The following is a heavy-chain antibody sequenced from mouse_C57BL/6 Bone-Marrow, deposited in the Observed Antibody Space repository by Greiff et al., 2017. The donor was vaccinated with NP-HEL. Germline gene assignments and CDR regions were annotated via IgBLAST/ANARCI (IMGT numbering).Heavy chain of an antibody. CDR3: ARYRGFAY. J-gene: IGHJ3*01. D-gene: IGHD3-1*01. CDR1: GFTFKNNY. CDR2: IDPANGDT. Sequence: VQLQESVAELVRPGASVKLSCTASGFTFKNNYMHWVKQRPEQGLEWIGRIDPANGDTKYDPKFQGKATITADTSSNTAYLQLSSLTSEDTAIYYCARYRGFAYWCRGKLVTVSA. V-gene: IGHV14-3*01.